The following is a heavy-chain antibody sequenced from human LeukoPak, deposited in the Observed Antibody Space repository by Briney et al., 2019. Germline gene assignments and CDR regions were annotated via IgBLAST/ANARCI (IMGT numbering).Heavy chain of an antibody. CDR3: STGSWHAFDI. J-gene: IGHJ3*02. D-gene: IGHD6-6*01. CDR2: INSDGSST. V-gene: IGHV3-74*01. Sequence: GGSLRLSCAASGFTFSSYWMHWVRQVPGKGLVWVSRINSDGSSTSYADSVKGRFTISRDNAKNTLYVQMNSLRAEDTAVYYCSTGSWHAFDIWGRGTMVTDSS. CDR1: GFTFSSYW.